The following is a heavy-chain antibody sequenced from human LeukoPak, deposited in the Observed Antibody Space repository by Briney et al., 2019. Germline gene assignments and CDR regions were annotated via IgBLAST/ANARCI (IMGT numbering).Heavy chain of an antibody. Sequence: RSSETLSLTCTVSGGSISSYYWSWIRQPPGKGLEWIGYIYYSGSTNYNPSLKSRVTISVDTSKNQFSLKLSSVTAADTAVYYCARDPSSSAFDYWGQGTLVTVSS. CDR1: GGSISSYY. J-gene: IGHJ4*02. D-gene: IGHD6-6*01. CDR3: ARDPSSSAFDY. CDR2: IYYSGST. V-gene: IGHV4-59*01.